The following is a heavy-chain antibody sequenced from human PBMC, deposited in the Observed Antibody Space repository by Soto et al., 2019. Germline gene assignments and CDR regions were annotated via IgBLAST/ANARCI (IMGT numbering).Heavy chain of an antibody. CDR3: AKDLLAAPGSNP. Sequence: ASVKVSCKASGYTFTSYYMHWVRQAPGQRLEWMGWINAGNGNTKYAQKFQGRFTISRDNSKNTLYLQMNSLRAEDTAVYYCAKDLLAAPGSNPWGQGTLVTVSS. V-gene: IGHV1-3*01. CDR1: GYTFTSYY. CDR2: INAGNGNT. D-gene: IGHD1-26*01. J-gene: IGHJ5*02.